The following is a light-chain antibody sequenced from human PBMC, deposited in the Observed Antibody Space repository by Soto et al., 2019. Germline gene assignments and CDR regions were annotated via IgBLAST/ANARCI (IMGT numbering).Light chain of an antibody. V-gene: IGKV1-39*01. CDR1: ESISRH. CDR3: QQSYSTLSIT. Sequence: DIQMSQSPSSLSASVGDRVTITCRASESISRHLNWYQQKPGKAPKLLIYAASSLQNGVPSRFSGSGSGTDFTLTISNLQPEDFATYYCQQSYSTLSITFGQGTRLEIK. J-gene: IGKJ5*01. CDR2: AAS.